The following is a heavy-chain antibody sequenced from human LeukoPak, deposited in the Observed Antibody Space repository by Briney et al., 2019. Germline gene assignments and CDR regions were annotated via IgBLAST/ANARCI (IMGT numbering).Heavy chain of an antibody. CDR1: GFTFRDCY. D-gene: IGHD6-13*01. CDR2: ISGSGGHT. V-gene: IGHV3-11*06. J-gene: IGHJ4*02. Sequence: GGSLRLSCAPSGFTFRDCYMIWIREAPGKGMEWLSYISGSGGHTTYADSVRGRFTISRDNAKNSLSLQVNSMRADDTAVYYCARVGSTVAAGTPDYWGQGTLVTVSS. CDR3: ARVGSTVAAGTPDY.